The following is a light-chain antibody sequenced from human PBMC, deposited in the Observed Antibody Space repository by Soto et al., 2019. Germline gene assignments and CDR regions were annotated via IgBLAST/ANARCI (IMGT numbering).Light chain of an antibody. CDR2: GES. CDR3: QQYNNWPPLT. V-gene: IGKV3-15*01. J-gene: IGKJ4*01. CDR1: LSVRSH. Sequence: IVETQTPATLSASPGERAALSCRTSLSVRSHVAWYEQKPGQGPRRIIYGESNRATGIPARFSGSGSGTEFTLTISSLQSEDFAVYYCQQYNNWPPLTFGGGTKV.